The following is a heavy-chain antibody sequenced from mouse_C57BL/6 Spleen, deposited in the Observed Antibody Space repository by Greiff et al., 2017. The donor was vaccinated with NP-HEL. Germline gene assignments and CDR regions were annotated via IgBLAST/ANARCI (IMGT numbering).Heavy chain of an antibody. D-gene: IGHD1-1*01. CDR3: ARWGTTVVATDY. CDR1: GYTFTSYD. Sequence: QVQLQQSGPELVKPGASVKLSCKASGYTFTSYDINWVKQRPGQGLEWIGWIYPRDGSTTYNEKFKGKATLTVDPSSSTAYMELHSLTSEDSAVYFCARWGTTVVATDYWGQGTTLTVSS. CDR2: IYPRDGST. J-gene: IGHJ2*01. V-gene: IGHV1-85*01.